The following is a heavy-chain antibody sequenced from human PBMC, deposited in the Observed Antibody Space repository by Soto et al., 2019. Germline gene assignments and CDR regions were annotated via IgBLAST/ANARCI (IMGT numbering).Heavy chain of an antibody. CDR3: VRDYYDGSASYGFEF. D-gene: IGHD3-22*01. V-gene: IGHV1-2*04. Sequence: QVHLVQSGAEVKKPGASVKVSCKASGYVFTGYYIHWVRQPPGQGLEWMGWINPKSGGANIAQKFQGWVTLTRDTSISTTYMEVNRLTSNDTAVYYCVRDYYDGSASYGFEFWGQGTPVTVAS. CDR1: GYVFTGYY. CDR2: INPKSGGA. J-gene: IGHJ3*01.